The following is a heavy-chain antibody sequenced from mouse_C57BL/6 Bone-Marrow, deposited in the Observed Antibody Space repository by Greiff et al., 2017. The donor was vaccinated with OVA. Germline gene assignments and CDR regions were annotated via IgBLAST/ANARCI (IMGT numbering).Heavy chain of an antibody. CDR3: ASREGYYYGSSYEYFDV. J-gene: IGHJ1*03. V-gene: IGHV3-6*01. Sequence: EVKLLESGPGLVKPSQSLSLTCSVTGYSITSGYYWNWIRQFPGNKLEWMGYISYDGSNNYNPSLKNRISITRDTSKNQFFLKLNSVTTEDTATYYCASREGYYYGSSYEYFDVWGTGTTVTVSS. CDR2: ISYDGSN. D-gene: IGHD1-1*01. CDR1: GYSITSGYY.